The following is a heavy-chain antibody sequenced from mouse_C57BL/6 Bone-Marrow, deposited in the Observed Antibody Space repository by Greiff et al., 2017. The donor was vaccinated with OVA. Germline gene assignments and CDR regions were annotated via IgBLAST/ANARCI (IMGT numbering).Heavy chain of an antibody. CDR1: GFTFSDYY. J-gene: IGHJ1*03. CDR2: INYDGSST. D-gene: IGHD1-1*01. CDR3: ARDRGIYFGGSYWYFDV. Sequence: EVQLVESEAGLVQPGSSMKLSCTASGFTFSDYYMAWVRQVPEKGLEWVAKINYDGSSTYYLDSLKSRFIISRDNAKNILYLQMSSLKSEDTATYYCARDRGIYFGGSYWYFDVWGTGTTVTVSS. V-gene: IGHV5-16*01.